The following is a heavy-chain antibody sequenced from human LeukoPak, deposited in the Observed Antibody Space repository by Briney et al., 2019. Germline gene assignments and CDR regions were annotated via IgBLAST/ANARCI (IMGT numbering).Heavy chain of an antibody. Sequence: GGSLRLSCAASGFTFSSYWMHWVRQAPGKGPVWVSRIKKDGGSTNYADSVKGRFAISRDNAKNTLYLQMNSLRAEDTAVYYCARDRADGMDVWGQGTTVTVSS. J-gene: IGHJ6*02. CDR1: GFTFSSYW. CDR3: ARDRADGMDV. V-gene: IGHV3-74*01. D-gene: IGHD3-10*01. CDR2: IKKDGGST.